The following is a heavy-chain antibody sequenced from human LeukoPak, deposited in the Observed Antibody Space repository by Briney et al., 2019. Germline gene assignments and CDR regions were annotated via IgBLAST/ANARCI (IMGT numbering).Heavy chain of an antibody. Sequence: GGSLRLSCAASGFTFSSYAMSWVRQAPGKGLEWVSAISGSGGSRYCADSVKGRFTISRDNSKNTLYLQMNSLRAEDTAVYYCAKRDISGSYYGVYFDYWGQGTLVTVSS. J-gene: IGHJ4*02. D-gene: IGHD1-26*01. CDR3: AKRDISGSYYGVYFDY. CDR2: ISGSGGSR. V-gene: IGHV3-23*01. CDR1: GFTFSSYA.